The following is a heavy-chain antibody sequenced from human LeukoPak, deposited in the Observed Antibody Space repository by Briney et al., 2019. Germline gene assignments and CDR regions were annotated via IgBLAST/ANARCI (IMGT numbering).Heavy chain of an antibody. CDR1: GFSFNTYW. CDR2: IKQDGSEK. J-gene: IGHJ6*03. V-gene: IGHV3-7*01. CDR3: ARRSYRGVIGVYYYYYMDV. Sequence: GGSLRLSCVASGFSFNTYWMSWVRQAPGKGLEWVANIKQDGSEKYYVDSVKGRFTISRDNTKNSVYLQMNRLRVEDTAVYYCARRSYRGVIGVYYYYYMDVWGKGTPVTVSS. D-gene: IGHD3-16*02.